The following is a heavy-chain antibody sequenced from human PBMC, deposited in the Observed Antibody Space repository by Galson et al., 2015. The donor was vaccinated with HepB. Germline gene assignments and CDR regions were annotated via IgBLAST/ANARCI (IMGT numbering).Heavy chain of an antibody. V-gene: IGHV3-15*01. CDR3: TTDSDYGDYVSGY. J-gene: IGHJ4*02. D-gene: IGHD4-17*01. CDR1: GFTFSNAW. Sequence: SLRLSCAASGFTFSNAWMSWVRQAPGKGLEWVGRIKSKTDGGTTDYAAPVKGRFTISRDDSKNTLYLQMNSLKTEDTAVYYCTTDSDYGDYVSGYWGQGTLVTVSS. CDR2: IKSKTDGGTT.